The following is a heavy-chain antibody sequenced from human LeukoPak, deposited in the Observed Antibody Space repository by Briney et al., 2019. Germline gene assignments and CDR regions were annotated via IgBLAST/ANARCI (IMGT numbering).Heavy chain of an antibody. D-gene: IGHD3-10*01. V-gene: IGHV4-34*01. CDR1: GGSFSGYY. Sequence: SETLSLTCAVYGGSFSGYYWSWIRQPPGKGLGWIGEINHSGSTNYNPSLKSRVTISLDTSKNQFSLKLSSVTAADTAVYYCAREVVTMVRGVMRYYYFYMDVWGKGTTVTVSS. CDR2: INHSGST. CDR3: AREVVTMVRGVMRYYYFYMDV. J-gene: IGHJ6*03.